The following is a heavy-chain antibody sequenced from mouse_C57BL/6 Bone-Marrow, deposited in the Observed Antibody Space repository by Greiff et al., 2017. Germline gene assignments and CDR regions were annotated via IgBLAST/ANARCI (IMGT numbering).Heavy chain of an antibody. J-gene: IGHJ2*01. Sequence: QVQLQQPGAELVKPGASVKMSCKASGYTFTSYWITWVKQRPGQGLEWIGDIYPGSGSTNYNEKFKGKDTLTVDTSSSTAYMQLSSLTSEDSAVYYCARREMNPYYFDYWGQGTTLTVSS. CDR3: ARREMNPYYFDY. CDR1: GYTFTSYW. CDR2: IYPGSGST. V-gene: IGHV1-55*01.